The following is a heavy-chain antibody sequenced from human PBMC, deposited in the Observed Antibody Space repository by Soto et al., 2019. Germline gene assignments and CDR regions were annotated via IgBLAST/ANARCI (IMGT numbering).Heavy chain of an antibody. D-gene: IGHD3-22*01. CDR3: ARDREYYYDTSGTYHYHYALDV. J-gene: IGHJ6*02. V-gene: IGHV1-18*04. CDR2: ISGYNGNT. Sequence: QVQLVESGAEVKKPGASVKVSCKASGFTFNTYGISWVRQAPGQGLEWMGWISGYNGNTNYAQNLQGRVTMTTDTPTNTAYMELRSLRSDDTAVYYCARDREYYYDTSGTYHYHYALDVWGQGTTVTVSS. CDR1: GFTFNTYG.